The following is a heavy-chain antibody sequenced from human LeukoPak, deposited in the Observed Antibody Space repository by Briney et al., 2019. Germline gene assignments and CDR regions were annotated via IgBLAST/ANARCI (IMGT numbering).Heavy chain of an antibody. Sequence: GSLRLSCAASGVTFSSYSMNWFRQAPGKGLEWIGRIYFTGGTNYNPSLKSRVTMSVDTSKNHFSLKLNYVNAADPAVYHCSREREWELLYYFEYWGQGTLVTASS. V-gene: IGHV4-4*07. D-gene: IGHD1-26*01. CDR2: IYFTGGT. CDR3: SREREWELLYYFEY. J-gene: IGHJ4*02. CDR1: GVTFSSYS.